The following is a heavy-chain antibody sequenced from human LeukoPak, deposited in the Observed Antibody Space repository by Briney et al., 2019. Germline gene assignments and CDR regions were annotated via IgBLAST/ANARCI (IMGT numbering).Heavy chain of an antibody. Sequence: PGGSLRLSCAASGFTFSSYGMHWVRQAPGKGLEWVAVIWYDGSNKYYADSVKGRFTISRDSSKNTLYLQMNSLRAEDTAVYYCAKSMRSGWTYGMDVWGQGTTVTVSS. V-gene: IGHV3-30*02. CDR2: IWYDGSNK. CDR3: AKSMRSGWTYGMDV. CDR1: GFTFSSYG. D-gene: IGHD6-19*01. J-gene: IGHJ6*02.